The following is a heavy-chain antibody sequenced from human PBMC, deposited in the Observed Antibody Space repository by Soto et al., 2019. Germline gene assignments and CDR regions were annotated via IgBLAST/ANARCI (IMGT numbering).Heavy chain of an antibody. J-gene: IGHJ5*02. Sequence: EVQLVESGGGLVQPGGSLRLSCAASGFTFRSYWMHWVRQAPGKGLVWVSRINGDGTSTKYADSVKGRFTISRDNATSTLYLHMNNLRAEDTAVYYCTRAARITNVDYFDPWGQGTLVTVSS. D-gene: IGHD3-3*01. CDR1: GFTFRSYW. CDR3: TRAARITNVDYFDP. CDR2: INGDGTST. V-gene: IGHV3-74*01.